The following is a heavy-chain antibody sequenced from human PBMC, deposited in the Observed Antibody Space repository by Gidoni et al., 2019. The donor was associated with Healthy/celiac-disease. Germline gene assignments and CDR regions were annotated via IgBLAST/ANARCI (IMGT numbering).Heavy chain of an antibody. D-gene: IGHD5-18*01. CDR3: ARGLWLRKDYYFDY. Sequence: EVQLVETGGGLIQPGGSLRLSCAASGFTVSSNYMSWVRQAPGKGLEWVSVIYSGGSTYYADSVKGRFTISRDNSKNTLYLQMNSLRAEDTAVYYCARGLWLRKDYYFDYWGQGTLVTVSS. CDR1: GFTVSSNY. J-gene: IGHJ4*02. CDR2: IYSGGST. V-gene: IGHV3-53*02.